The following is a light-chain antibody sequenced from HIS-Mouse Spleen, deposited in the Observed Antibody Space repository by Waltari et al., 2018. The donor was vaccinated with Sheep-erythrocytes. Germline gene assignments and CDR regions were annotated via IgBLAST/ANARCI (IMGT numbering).Light chain of an antibody. CDR3: QQFNSYPLT. CDR2: DAS. Sequence: DIQMTQSPSSVSDSVGDRFTITCRAIQGISRWLAWYQQKPGKAPKLLIYDASSLESGVPSRFSGSGSGTDFTLTISSLQSEDFATYYCQQFNSYPLTFGGGTKVEIK. V-gene: IGKV1-12*01. J-gene: IGKJ4*01. CDR1: QGISRW.